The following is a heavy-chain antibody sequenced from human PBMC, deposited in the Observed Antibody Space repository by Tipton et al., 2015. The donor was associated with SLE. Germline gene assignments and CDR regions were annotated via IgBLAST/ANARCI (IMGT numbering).Heavy chain of an antibody. CDR2: IDDSGNT. Sequence: TLSLTCTVSGGSISSHYWSWIRQPPGKGLEWIGYIDDSGNTDYTPSLKSRVTISVDTSKNQFSLKLSSVTAADTAVYYCASMIVVIPVEARRDGMDVWSQGTTVTVSS. V-gene: IGHV4-59*11. CDR3: ASMIVVIPVEARRDGMDV. CDR1: GGSISSHY. J-gene: IGHJ6*02. D-gene: IGHD2-2*01.